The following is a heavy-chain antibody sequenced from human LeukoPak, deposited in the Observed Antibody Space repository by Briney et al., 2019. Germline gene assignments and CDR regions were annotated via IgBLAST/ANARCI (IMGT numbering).Heavy chain of an antibody. V-gene: IGHV3-23*01. J-gene: IGHJ5*02. CDR2: ISGSGGST. CDR3: AKDRGTIFGVVITELDP. Sequence: GGSLRLSCAASGFTFSSYAMSWVRQAPGKGLEWVSAISGSGGSTYYADSVKGRFTISRDNSKNTLYLQMNSLRAEDTAVYYCAKDRGTIFGVVITELDPWGQGTLVTVSS. CDR1: GFTFSSYA. D-gene: IGHD3-3*01.